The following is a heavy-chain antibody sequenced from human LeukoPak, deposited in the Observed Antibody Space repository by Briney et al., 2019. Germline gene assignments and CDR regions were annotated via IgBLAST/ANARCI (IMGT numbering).Heavy chain of an antibody. CDR1: GGTFSSYA. CDR2: IIPIFGTA. CDR3: ARDTGPTVWGDFYYYYMDV. D-gene: IGHD3-16*01. Sequence: EASVKVSCKASGGTFSSYAISWVRQAPGQGLEWMGGIIPIFGTANYAQKFQGRVTITTDESTSTAYMELSSLRSEDTAVYYCARDTGPTVWGDFYYYYMDVWGKGTTVTVSS. J-gene: IGHJ6*03. V-gene: IGHV1-69*05.